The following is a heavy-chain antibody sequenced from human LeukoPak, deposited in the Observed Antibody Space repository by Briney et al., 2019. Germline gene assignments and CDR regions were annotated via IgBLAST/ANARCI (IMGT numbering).Heavy chain of an antibody. CDR2: IYDSEST. CDR1: GGXISSYY. J-gene: IGHJ4*02. V-gene: IGHV4-59*01. CDR3: ARGVLWARIYFDY. Sequence: SETLSLTCPVSGGXISSYYCSWLRQPPGKGLDWIGYIYDSESTNYNPSLKSRGTISVDTSKNQFCLILSSVTAADTAVYYCARGVLWARIYFDYWGQGTLVTVSS. D-gene: IGHD2/OR15-2a*01.